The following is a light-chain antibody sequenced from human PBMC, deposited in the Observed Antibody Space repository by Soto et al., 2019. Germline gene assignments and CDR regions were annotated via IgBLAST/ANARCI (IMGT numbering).Light chain of an antibody. CDR3: QQHYSNPFT. Sequence: DIVMTQSPDSLAVSLGERATINCKSSQSVLYSSNNKNYLVWYQKKPGQPPKLLVYWASTRKSGVPDRFSGSGSGTDFTLTISSLQAEDVAVYYCQQHYSNPFTFGGGTNVEIK. CDR2: WAS. V-gene: IGKV4-1*01. CDR1: QSVLYSSNNKNY. J-gene: IGKJ4*01.